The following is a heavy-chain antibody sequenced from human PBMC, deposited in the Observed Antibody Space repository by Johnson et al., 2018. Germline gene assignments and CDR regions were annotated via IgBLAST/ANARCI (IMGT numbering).Heavy chain of an antibody. CDR3: SKDPTAGIYWGYMDV. CDR1: GFTFDDYA. Sequence: VQLVESGGGLVQPGRSLRLSCSASGFTFDDYAMHWVRQAPGKGLEWVSGISWNSGSIGYADSVTGRFIISRDNAQNSLYLQMNSLRVEDTALYYCSKDPTAGIYWGYMDVWGKGTTVTVSS. CDR2: ISWNSGSI. V-gene: IGHV3-9*01. J-gene: IGHJ6*03. D-gene: IGHD1-26*01.